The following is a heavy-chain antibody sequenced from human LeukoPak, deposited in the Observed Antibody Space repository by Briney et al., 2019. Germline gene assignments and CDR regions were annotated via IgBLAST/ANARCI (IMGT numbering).Heavy chain of an antibody. CDR3: AKDKFDGSGSYYFDY. V-gene: IGHV3-43D*03. CDR2: ISWDGGRT. CDR1: GFTFDDYA. Sequence: GGSLRLSCAASGFTFDDYAMHWVRQAPGKGLEWVSLISWDGGRTYYADSVKGRFTISRDNSKNSLYLQMNSMRAEDTALYYCAKDKFDGSGSYYFDYWGQGTLVTVSS. J-gene: IGHJ4*02. D-gene: IGHD3-10*01.